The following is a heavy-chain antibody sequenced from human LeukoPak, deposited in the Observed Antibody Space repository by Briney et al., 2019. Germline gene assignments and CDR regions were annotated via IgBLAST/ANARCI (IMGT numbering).Heavy chain of an antibody. V-gene: IGHV3-30-3*01. CDR1: GFTFSSYA. CDR3: ARVYPPYGDYVVDY. D-gene: IGHD4-17*01. Sequence: GGSLRLSCAASGFTFSSYAMHWVRQAPGKGLEWVAVISYDGSNKYYADSVKGRFTISRDNSKNTLYLQMNSLRAEDTAVYYCARVYPPYGDYVVDYWGQGTLVTVSS. J-gene: IGHJ4*02. CDR2: ISYDGSNK.